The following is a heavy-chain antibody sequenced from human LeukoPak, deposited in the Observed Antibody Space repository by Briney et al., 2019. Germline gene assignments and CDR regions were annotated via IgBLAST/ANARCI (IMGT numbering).Heavy chain of an antibody. Sequence: GGSLRLSCAASGFTFSTYRMNWVRQGPGKGLEWVSTMSDSGGSTYYADSVKGRFTISRDYSKITLYLQMNSLRAEDTAVYYCAKEAEYSSGYYDAFDIWGQGTMVTVSS. CDR2: MSDSGGST. V-gene: IGHV3-23*01. CDR3: AKEAEYSSGYYDAFDI. CDR1: GFTFSTYR. J-gene: IGHJ3*02. D-gene: IGHD6-19*01.